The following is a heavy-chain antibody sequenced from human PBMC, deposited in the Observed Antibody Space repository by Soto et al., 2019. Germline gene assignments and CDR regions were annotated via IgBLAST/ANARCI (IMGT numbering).Heavy chain of an antibody. Sequence: EVYLVESGGGRVEPGRSLRLSCTASGFPCGNSLMRWFRQAPGRGMEWVGFIRSQPYGGTSEYAASVRGRFTISRNDSKGIAYLQMNSLQTELSCVYYCIGGFSFWGQGTLVTVSS. V-gene: IGHV3-49*03. CDR2: IRSQPYGGTS. CDR3: IGGFSF. J-gene: IGHJ4*02. CDR1: GFPCGNSL.